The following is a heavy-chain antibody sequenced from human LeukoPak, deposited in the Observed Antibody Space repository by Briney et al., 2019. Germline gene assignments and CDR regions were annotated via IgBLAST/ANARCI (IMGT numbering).Heavy chain of an antibody. J-gene: IGHJ5*02. D-gene: IGHD1-7*01. CDR3: ARVAAGTTFMDNWFDP. CDR1: GGTFRYYA. V-gene: IGHV1-69*13. CDR2: LIPMFGTT. Sequence: SVKVSCKTSGGTFRYYAIGWVRQAPGHGLEWMGGLIPMFGTTNYAQQFQGRVTITADESTTTSYMELSRLRFEDTAVYFCARVAAGTTFMDNWFDPWGQGTLVTVSS.